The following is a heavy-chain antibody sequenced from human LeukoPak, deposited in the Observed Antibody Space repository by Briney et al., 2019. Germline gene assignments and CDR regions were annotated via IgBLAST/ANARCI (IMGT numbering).Heavy chain of an antibody. J-gene: IGHJ4*02. CDR2: IRYDGNNE. D-gene: IGHD1-26*01. V-gene: IGHV3-30*02. Sequence: GGSLRLSCAASGFIFRSYGMHWVRQAPGSGLEWVAFIRYDGNNEDYVDSVKGRFTISRDNSKNTLYLQMDSLRVDDTAVYYCAKDRVYSGSYCFDYWGQGTLVTVSS. CDR3: AKDRVYSGSYCFDY. CDR1: GFIFRSYG.